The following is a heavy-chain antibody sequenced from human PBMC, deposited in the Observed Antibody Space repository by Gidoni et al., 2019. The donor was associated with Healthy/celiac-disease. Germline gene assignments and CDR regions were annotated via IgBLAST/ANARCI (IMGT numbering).Heavy chain of an antibody. D-gene: IGHD4-17*01. CDR3: ARSDDYPHHHFDY. CDR2: IIPILGIA. CDR1: GGTFSSYA. J-gene: IGHJ4*02. V-gene: IGHV1-69*04. Sequence: QVQLVQSGAEVKKPGSSVKVSCKASGGTFSSYAISWVRQAPGQGLEWMGRIIPILGIANSAQKFQGRVTITADKSTSTAYMELSSLRSEDTAVYYCARSDDYPHHHFDYWGQGTLVTVSS.